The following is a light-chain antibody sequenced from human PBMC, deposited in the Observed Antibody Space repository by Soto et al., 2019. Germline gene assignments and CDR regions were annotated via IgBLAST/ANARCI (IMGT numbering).Light chain of an antibody. CDR1: SSDVGNYNL. Sequence: QSVLTQPASVSGSPGQSITISCTGTSSDVGNYNLVSWYQQHPGKAPKFMIYEVTKRPSGVSDRFSGSKSGNTASLTISGLQIEDEADYYCCSYAGSSTLVFGGGTKLTVL. CDR3: CSYAGSSTLV. J-gene: IGLJ2*01. CDR2: EVT. V-gene: IGLV2-23*02.